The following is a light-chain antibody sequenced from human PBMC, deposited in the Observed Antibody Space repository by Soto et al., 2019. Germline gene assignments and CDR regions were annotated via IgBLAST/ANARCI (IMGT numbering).Light chain of an antibody. CDR2: GAS. V-gene: IGKV3-15*01. CDR3: QQYNNWPPIT. CDR1: QSVSSN. J-gene: IGKJ5*01. Sequence: EVVMTQSRGTLSCSPGERATLSSRFRQSVSSNLAWYQQKPGQASRLLIYGASTRATRIAARFSGSGSGTEFTLTISSLQSEDSAVYYCQQYNNWPPITFGQGTRLEI.